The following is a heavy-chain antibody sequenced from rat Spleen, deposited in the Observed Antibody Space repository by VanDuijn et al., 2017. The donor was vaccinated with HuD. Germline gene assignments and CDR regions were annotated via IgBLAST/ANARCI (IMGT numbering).Heavy chain of an antibody. V-gene: IGHV5-29*01. CDR3: ASGGSGGLNWFAY. D-gene: IGHD1-1*01. Sequence: EVHLVESGGGLVQPGRSLKLSCAASGFTFSNYDMAWVRQAPTKGLEWVASINYDGSSTYYRDSVKGRFTISRDNAKSTLYLQMDSLRSEDTATYYCASGGSGGLNWFAYWGQGTLVTVSS. CDR2: INYDGSST. CDR1: GFTFSNYD. J-gene: IGHJ3*01.